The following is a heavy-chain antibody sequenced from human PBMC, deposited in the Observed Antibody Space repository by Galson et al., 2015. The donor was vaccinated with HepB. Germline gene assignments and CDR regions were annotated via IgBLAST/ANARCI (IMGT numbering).Heavy chain of an antibody. J-gene: IGHJ3*02. Sequence: SVKVSCKASGGTFSSYAISWVRQAPGQGLEWMGGIIPIFGTANYAQKFQGRVTITADESTSTAYMELSSLRSEDTAVYYCAREGIDYGDYDSAFDTWGQGTMVTVSS. CDR1: GGTFSSYA. CDR3: AREGIDYGDYDSAFDT. D-gene: IGHD4-17*01. CDR2: IIPIFGTA. V-gene: IGHV1-69*13.